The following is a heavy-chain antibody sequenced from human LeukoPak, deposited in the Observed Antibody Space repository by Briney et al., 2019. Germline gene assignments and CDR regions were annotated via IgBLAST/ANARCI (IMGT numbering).Heavy chain of an antibody. J-gene: IGHJ6*03. CDR1: GGTFSSYA. CDR3: ARGPAYSSGWYGDYYYYMDV. CDR2: VIPIFGTA. D-gene: IGHD6-19*01. Sequence: SVKVSCKASGGTFSSYAISWVRQAPGQGLEWMGGVIPIFGTANYAQKFQGRVTITADESTSTAYMELSSLRSEDTAVYYCARGPAYSSGWYGDYYYYMDVWGKGTTVTVSS. V-gene: IGHV1-69*13.